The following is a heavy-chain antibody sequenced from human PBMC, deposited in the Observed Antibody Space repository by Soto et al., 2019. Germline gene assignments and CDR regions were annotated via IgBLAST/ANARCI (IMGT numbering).Heavy chain of an antibody. V-gene: IGHV5-51*01. CDR2: IYPGDSDT. J-gene: IGHJ6*02. Sequence: LGESLKISCKGSGYSFTSYWIGWVRQMPGKGLEWMGIIYPGDSDTRYSPSFQGQVTISADKSISTAYLQWSSLKASDTAMYYCARHADYDFWSGYNYYYYGMDVWGQGTTVTVSS. CDR3: ARHADYDFWSGYNYYYYGMDV. D-gene: IGHD3-3*01. CDR1: GYSFTSYW.